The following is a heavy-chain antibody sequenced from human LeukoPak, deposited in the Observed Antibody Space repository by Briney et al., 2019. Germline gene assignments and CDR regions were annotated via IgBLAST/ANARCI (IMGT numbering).Heavy chain of an antibody. D-gene: IGHD3-10*01. V-gene: IGHV4-4*07. CDR2: IYTSGST. Sequence: SETLSLTCTVSGGSISSYYWSWIRQPAGKGLEWIGRIYTSGSTNYNPSLKSRVTMSVDTSKNQFSLKLSSVTAADTAVYYCARDYYYGSGSYWYMDVWGKGTTVTISS. CDR3: ARDYYYGSGSYWYMDV. CDR1: GGSISSYY. J-gene: IGHJ6*03.